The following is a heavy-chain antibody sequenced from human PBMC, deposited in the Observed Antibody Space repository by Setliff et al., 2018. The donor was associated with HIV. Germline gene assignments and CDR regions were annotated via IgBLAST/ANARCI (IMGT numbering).Heavy chain of an antibody. CDR3: ARRIDNSGSFPDKNWFDT. J-gene: IGHJ5*02. D-gene: IGHD3-10*01. V-gene: IGHV4-4*09. CDR1: GGSISSYC. Sequence: SETLSLTCTVSGGSISSYCWNWIRQSPGRGLEWIGFIFSSGSTKYNPSLQSRVTMSIDTSKNQFSLKLSSVTAADTAVYYCARRIDNSGSFPDKNWFDTWGQGSLVTVSS. CDR2: IFSSGST.